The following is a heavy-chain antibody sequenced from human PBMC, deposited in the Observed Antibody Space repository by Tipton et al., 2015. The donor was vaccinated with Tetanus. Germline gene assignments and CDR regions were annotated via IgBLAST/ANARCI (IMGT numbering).Heavy chain of an antibody. CDR1: GGSISSPDHY. Sequence: LRLSCTVSGGSISSPDHYWTWIRQPPGKALEWIGNMHSFGGSYPNPSLESRVTISRDTSQNRFSLKVASVTAADTAFYYCASLPKHWLAPRGAPWGQGTLVTVSS. CDR3: ASLPKHWLAPRGAP. D-gene: IGHD6-19*01. J-gene: IGHJ5*02. CDR2: MHSFGGS. V-gene: IGHV4-30-4*01.